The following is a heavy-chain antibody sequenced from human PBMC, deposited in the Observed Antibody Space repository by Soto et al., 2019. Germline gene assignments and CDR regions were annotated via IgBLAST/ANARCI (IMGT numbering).Heavy chain of an antibody. CDR3: ARGQLPAATTYFDF. D-gene: IGHD2-15*01. Sequence: QVHLVESGGGVVQPGGSLRLSCAASGFTFSSYAIHWVRQAPGKGLEWVAIIWFDGSNKYYADSVKGRFSISRDNSKNTLFLQMASLGAEDTAVYYCARGQLPAATTYFDFWGQGTLVIVSS. J-gene: IGHJ4*02. V-gene: IGHV3-33*01. CDR2: IWFDGSNK. CDR1: GFTFSSYA.